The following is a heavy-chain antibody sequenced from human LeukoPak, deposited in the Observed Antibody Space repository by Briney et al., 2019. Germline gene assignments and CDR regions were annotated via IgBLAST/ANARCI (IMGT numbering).Heavy chain of an antibody. V-gene: IGHV4-59*01. CDR3: ARDRRAGQSGYWFDP. CDR2: IYYSGST. CDR1: GGSISSYY. Sequence: SETLSLTCTVSGGSISSYYWSWIRQPPGKGLEWVGSIYYSGSTYYNPSLKSRVTISVDTSKNQFSLKLTSVTAADTAVYYCARDRRAGQSGYWFDPWGQGTLVTVSS. D-gene: IGHD3-22*01. J-gene: IGHJ5*02.